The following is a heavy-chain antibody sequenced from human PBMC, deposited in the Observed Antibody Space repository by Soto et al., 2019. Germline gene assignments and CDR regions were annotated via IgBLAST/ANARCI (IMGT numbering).Heavy chain of an antibody. J-gene: IGHJ4*02. D-gene: IGHD2-2*01. CDR2: IYYSGST. CDR3: ARGRSSTSPYPIGY. Sequence: PSETLSLTCTVSGGSISSGGYYWSWIRQHPGKGLEWIGYIYYSGSTYYNPSLKSRVTISVDTSKNQFSLKLSSVTAADTAVYYCARGRSSTSPYPIGYWGQGTLVTVS. CDR1: GGSISSGGYY. V-gene: IGHV4-31*03.